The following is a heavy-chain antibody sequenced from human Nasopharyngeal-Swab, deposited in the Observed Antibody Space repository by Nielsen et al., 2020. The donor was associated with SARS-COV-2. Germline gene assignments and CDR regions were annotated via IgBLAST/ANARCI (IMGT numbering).Heavy chain of an antibody. CDR3: ARDYYDSSGYYNNWFDP. J-gene: IGHJ5*02. D-gene: IGHD3-22*01. Sequence: GASLKISCAASGFTFSSYAMHWVRQAPGKGLEWVAVISYDGSNKYYADSVKGRFTISRDNSKNTLYLQMNSLRAEDTAVYYCARDYYDSSGYYNNWFDPWGQGTLVTVSS. CDR1: GFTFSSYA. CDR2: ISYDGSNK. V-gene: IGHV3-30-3*01.